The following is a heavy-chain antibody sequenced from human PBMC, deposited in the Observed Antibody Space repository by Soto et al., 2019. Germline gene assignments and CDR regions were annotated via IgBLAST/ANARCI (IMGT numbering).Heavy chain of an antibody. CDR2: ISYDGSNK. CDR1: GFTFSSYG. J-gene: IGHJ4*02. D-gene: IGHD3-9*01. V-gene: IGHV3-30*18. Sequence: GSLRLSCAASGFTFSSYGMHWVRQAPGKGLEWVAVISYDGSNKYYADSVKGRFTISRDNSKNTLYLQMNSLRAEDTAVYYCAKSEYDILTGYYFDYWGQGTLVTVSS. CDR3: AKSEYDILTGYYFDY.